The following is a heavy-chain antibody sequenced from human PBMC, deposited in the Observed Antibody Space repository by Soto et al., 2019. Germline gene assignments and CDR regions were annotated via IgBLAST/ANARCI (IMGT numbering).Heavy chain of an antibody. CDR1: GFNFNTFA. J-gene: IGHJ5*02. V-gene: IGHV3-23*01. D-gene: IGHD1-1*01. Sequence: SGGSLRLSCAASGFNFNTFAMSWIRQAPGKGLEWVSHISSSGGSRDYADSVRGRFTISRDNSKNVLFLQMNSLRADDTATYYCAKAPPSPWTANWVDPWGKGTLVTVSS. CDR2: ISSSGGSR. CDR3: AKAPPSPWTANWVDP.